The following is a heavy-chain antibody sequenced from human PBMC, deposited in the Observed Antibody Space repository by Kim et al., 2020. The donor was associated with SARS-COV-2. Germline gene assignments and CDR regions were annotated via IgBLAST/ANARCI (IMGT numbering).Heavy chain of an antibody. CDR2: MNSDTGNT. CDR3: ARNIAPDGLGYQFDF. Sequence: ASVKVSCKGSGYTFNTYDFNWVRQATGQGLQWMGWMNSDTGNTGYSQEFQGRVTMTRDISISTAYMALTNLRSEDTAIYYCARNIAPDGLGYQFDFWGQGTLVTVSS. V-gene: IGHV1-8*02. D-gene: IGHD6-25*01. CDR1: GYTFNTYD. J-gene: IGHJ1*01.